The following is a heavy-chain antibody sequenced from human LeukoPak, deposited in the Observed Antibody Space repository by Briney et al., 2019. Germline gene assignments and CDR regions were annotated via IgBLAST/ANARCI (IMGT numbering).Heavy chain of an antibody. Sequence: GGSLRLSCAASGFTFSNYWMHWVRQTPGKGLVWVSRINDDGDSISYADSVKGRFTISRDNAKNTLYLQMNSLRAEDTAVYYCARDHTMIVVTQGAFDIWGQGTMVSVSS. CDR1: GFTFSNYW. D-gene: IGHD3-22*01. CDR2: INDDGDSI. J-gene: IGHJ3*02. CDR3: ARDHTMIVVTQGAFDI. V-gene: IGHV3-74*01.